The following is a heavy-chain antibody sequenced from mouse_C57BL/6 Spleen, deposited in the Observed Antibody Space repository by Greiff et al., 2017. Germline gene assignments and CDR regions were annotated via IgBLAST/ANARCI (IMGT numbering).Heavy chain of an antibody. V-gene: IGHV10-1*01. J-gene: IGHJ2*01. CDR2: IRSKSNNYAT. CDR1: GFSFNTYA. D-gene: IGHD1-1*01. Sequence: EVKVVESGGGLVQPKGSLKLSCAASGFSFNTYAMNWVRQAPGKGLEWVARIRSKSNNYATYYADSVKDRFTISRDDSESMLYLQMNNLKTEDTAMYYCVRGRAYGSTYYFVYWGQGTTLTVSS. CDR3: VRGRAYGSTYYFVY.